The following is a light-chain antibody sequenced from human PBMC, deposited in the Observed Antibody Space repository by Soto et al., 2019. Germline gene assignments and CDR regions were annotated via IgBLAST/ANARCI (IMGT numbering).Light chain of an antibody. CDR2: GAS. Sequence: VLTQSPGTLSLSPGERATLSCRASQSVSSSYLAWYQQKPGQAPRLLIYGASRRATGIPDRFSGSGSWTECALTLIRLEPEDFAVYSCQQYGSSTRTFGQGTK. CDR1: QSVSSSY. V-gene: IGKV3-20*01. CDR3: QQYGSSTRT. J-gene: IGKJ1*01.